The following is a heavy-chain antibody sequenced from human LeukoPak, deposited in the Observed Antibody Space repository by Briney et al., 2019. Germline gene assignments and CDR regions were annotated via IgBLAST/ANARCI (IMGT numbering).Heavy chain of an antibody. V-gene: IGHV3-21*01. D-gene: IGHD4-11*01. Sequence: NPGGSLRLSCAASGFTFSAYNMNWVRRTPGKGLEWVSSITTSSSYMFYADSVRGRFTISRDNAENSLYLQMNSLRAEDTAVYYCARGRPSTGCWFDPWGQGTLVTVSS. CDR3: ARGRPSTGCWFDP. CDR2: ITTSSSYM. CDR1: GFTFSAYN. J-gene: IGHJ5*02.